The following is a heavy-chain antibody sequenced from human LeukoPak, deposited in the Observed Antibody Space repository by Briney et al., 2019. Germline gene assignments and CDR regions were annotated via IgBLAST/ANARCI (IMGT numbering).Heavy chain of an antibody. CDR2: INHSGST. J-gene: IGHJ6*02. CDR1: GFAFGTYS. V-gene: IGHV4-34*01. Sequence: PGGSLRLSCAASGFAFGTYSMNWVRQAPGKGLEWIGEINHSGSTNYNPSLKSRVTISVDTSKNQFSLRLSYVTAADTAVYYCQTYYYYYGMDVWGQGTTVTVSS. CDR3: QTYYYYYGMDV.